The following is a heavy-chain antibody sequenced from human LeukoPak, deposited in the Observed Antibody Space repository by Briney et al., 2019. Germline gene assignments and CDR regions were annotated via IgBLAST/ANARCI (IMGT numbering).Heavy chain of an antibody. CDR2: INAGNGNT. D-gene: IGHD4-17*01. Sequence: GASVKVSCKASGYTFTSYAMHWVRQAPGQRLEWMGWINAGNGNTKYPQKFQGRVTITRDTSASTAYMELSSLRSEDTAVYYCARDLDHGDYRYFDYWGQGTLVTVSS. V-gene: IGHV1-3*01. CDR1: GYTFTSYA. CDR3: ARDLDHGDYRYFDY. J-gene: IGHJ4*02.